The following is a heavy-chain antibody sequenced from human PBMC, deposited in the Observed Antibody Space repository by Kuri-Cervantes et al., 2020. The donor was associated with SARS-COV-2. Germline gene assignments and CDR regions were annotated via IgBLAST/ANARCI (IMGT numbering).Heavy chain of an antibody. J-gene: IGHJ6*02. CDR1: GFTFSSYW. CDR3: ARDLTLGYCSGGSCYYYYYGMDV. V-gene: IGHV3-74*01. Sequence: GGSLRLSCAASGFTFSSYWMHWVRQAPGKGLVWVSRINSDGSSTSYADSVKGRFTISRGNAKNTLYLQMNSLRAEDTAVYYCARDLTLGYCSGGSCYYYYYGMDVWGQGTTVTVSS. CDR2: INSDGSST. D-gene: IGHD2-15*01.